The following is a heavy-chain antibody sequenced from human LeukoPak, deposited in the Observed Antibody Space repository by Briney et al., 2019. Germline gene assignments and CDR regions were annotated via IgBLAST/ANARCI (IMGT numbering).Heavy chain of an antibody. CDR1: GYTFTGYY. V-gene: IGHV1-8*03. J-gene: IGHJ4*02. Sequence: ASVKVSCKASGYTFTGYYMHWVRQAPGQGLEWMGWMNPNSGNTGYAQKFQGRVTITRNTSISTAYMELSSLRSEDTAVYYCARGSPEWEHGSGSDYWGQGTLVTVSS. CDR3: ARGSPEWEHGSGSDY. CDR2: MNPNSGNT. D-gene: IGHD1-26*01.